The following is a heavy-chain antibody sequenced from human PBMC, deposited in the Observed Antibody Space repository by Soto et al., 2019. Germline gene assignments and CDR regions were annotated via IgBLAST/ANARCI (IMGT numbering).Heavy chain of an antibody. J-gene: IGHJ6*02. D-gene: IGHD3-3*01. Sequence: PGGSLRLSCAASGFTVSSNYMSWVRQAPGKGLEWVSVIYSGGSTYYADSVKGRFTISRDNSKNTLYLQMNSLRAEDTAVYYCAAEGVVNPPSYYYYGMDVWGQGTTVTVSS. CDR3: AAEGVVNPPSYYYYGMDV. CDR2: IYSGGST. CDR1: GFTVSSNY. V-gene: IGHV3-53*01.